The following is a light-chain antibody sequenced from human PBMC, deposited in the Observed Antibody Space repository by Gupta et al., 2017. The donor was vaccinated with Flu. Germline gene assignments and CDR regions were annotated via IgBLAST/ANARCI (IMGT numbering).Light chain of an antibody. Sequence: SYELTQPPSVSVAPGQTARMTCRGNNIGSKSVHWYQQKTGQAPVVVVYDDSDRPSGIPERFSGDHAGNTATLTINRVDAGDEADYYCQVWDGGRDDSGLFGGGTKLTVL. CDR1: NIGSKS. J-gene: IGLJ3*02. V-gene: IGLV3-21*02. CDR3: QVWDGGRDDSGL. CDR2: DDS.